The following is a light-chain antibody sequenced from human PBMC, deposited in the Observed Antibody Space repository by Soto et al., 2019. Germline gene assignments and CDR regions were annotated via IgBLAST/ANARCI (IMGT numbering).Light chain of an antibody. CDR2: KAS. Sequence: DIQMTQSPSTLSASVGDRVTITCRASQTISSCLAWYQQKPGKAPKLLIYKASSLESGVPSRFSGSGSGTAITSTMSSLQPDDFANYYNQPPGTFGQGTKVEIK. CDR1: QTISSC. CDR3: QPPGT. V-gene: IGKV1-5*03. J-gene: IGKJ1*01.